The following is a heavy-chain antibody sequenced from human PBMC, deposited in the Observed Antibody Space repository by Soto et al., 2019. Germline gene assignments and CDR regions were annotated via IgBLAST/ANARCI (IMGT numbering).Heavy chain of an antibody. CDR1: GYSISSGYY. CDR3: AREGGYSYATLYYYYYGMEL. V-gene: IGHV4-38-2*02. D-gene: IGHD5-18*01. J-gene: IGHJ6*02. Sequence: SETLSLTCAVSGYSISSGYYWGWIRQPPGKGLEWIGSIYHSGSTYYNPSLKSRVTISVDTSKNQFSLKLSSVTAADTDLHYCAREGGYSYATLYYYYYGMELWGQGTTVTV. CDR2: IYHSGST.